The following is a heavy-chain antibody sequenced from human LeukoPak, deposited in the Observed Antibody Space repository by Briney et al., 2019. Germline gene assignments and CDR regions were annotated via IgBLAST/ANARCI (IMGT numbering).Heavy chain of an antibody. V-gene: IGHV1-2*02. CDR1: GYPFSDYY. J-gene: IGHJ4*02. CDR3: ARTLGVVGYFDY. D-gene: IGHD3-3*01. Sequence: ASVKVSCKASGYPFSDYYINWVRQAPGQGLEWMGWINPNSGGTNFAQKFQGRVTMTRDTSISAAYMELSRLTSDDTAVYYCARTLGVVGYFDYWGQGTLVTVSS. CDR2: INPNSGGT.